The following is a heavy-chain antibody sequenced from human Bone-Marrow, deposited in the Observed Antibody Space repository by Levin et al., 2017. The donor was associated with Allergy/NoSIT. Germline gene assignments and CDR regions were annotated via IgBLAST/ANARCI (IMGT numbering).Heavy chain of an antibody. J-gene: IGHJ3*01. D-gene: IGHD6-19*01. Sequence: GESLKISCAASGFTFKNYRMVWVRQAPGKGLEWLSHISPSASTIDYAHSVRGRFTISRDNSRKSLYLEMKSLRVEDTAVYFCAREIMEFCSSSSCSDAFDFWGRGTMVAVSS. CDR3: AREIMEFCSSSSCSDAFDF. CDR2: ISPSASTI. V-gene: IGHV3-48*04. CDR1: GFTFKNYR.